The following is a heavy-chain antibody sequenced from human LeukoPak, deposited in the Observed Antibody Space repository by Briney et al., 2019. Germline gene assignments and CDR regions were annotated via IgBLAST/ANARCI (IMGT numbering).Heavy chain of an antibody. D-gene: IGHD3-22*01. V-gene: IGHV4-4*09. J-gene: IGHJ4*02. CDR1: GGSISSYY. CDR3: ARHAYYYDSSCYYDY. Sequence: PSETLSLTCTVSGGSISSYYWSWIRQPPGKGLEWIGYIYTSGSTNYNPSLKSRVTISVDTSKNQFSLKLSSVTAADTAVYYCARHAYYYDSSCYYDYWGQGTLVTVSS. CDR2: IYTSGST.